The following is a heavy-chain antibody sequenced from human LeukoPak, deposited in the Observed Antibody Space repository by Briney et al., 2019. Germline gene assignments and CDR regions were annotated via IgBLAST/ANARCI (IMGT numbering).Heavy chain of an antibody. Sequence: GGSLRLSCAASGFTFSSYDMHWVRKATGKGLEWVSAIGTAGDTYYPGSVKGRFTISRENAKNSLYLQMNSLRAEDTAVYYCARGPPGGRIDYWGQGTLVTVSS. D-gene: IGHD2-15*01. CDR2: IGTAGDT. V-gene: IGHV3-13*01. CDR3: ARGPPGGRIDY. CDR1: GFTFSSYD. J-gene: IGHJ4*02.